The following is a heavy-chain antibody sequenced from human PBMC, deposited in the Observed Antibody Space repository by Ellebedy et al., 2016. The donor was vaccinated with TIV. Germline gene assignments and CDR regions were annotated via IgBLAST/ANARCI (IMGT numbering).Heavy chain of an antibody. CDR1: GGSISTTKW. D-gene: IGHD6-19*01. Sequence: SETLSLTCAVSGGSISTTKWWTWVRQPPGGGLEWIGEVYHNGNTNYKPSLRSRVTMSVDKSKNEFSLKLTPVAAADTAVYFSASSQVAVAGIENWGRGTLVTVSS. CDR2: VYHNGNT. V-gene: IGHV4-4*02. CDR3: ASSQVAVAGIEN. J-gene: IGHJ4*02.